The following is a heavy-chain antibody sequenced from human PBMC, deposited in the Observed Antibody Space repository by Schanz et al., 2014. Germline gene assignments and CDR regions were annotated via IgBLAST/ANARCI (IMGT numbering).Heavy chain of an antibody. Sequence: PGGSLRLSCAASGITFSSHSFNWVRQAPGKGLEWISYITYNGGTIYYADSVKGRFTMSRDNSKNTVHLQMSSLRVEDTAVYYCARVDSSGYCFDNWGQGTRVTVSS. D-gene: IGHD3-22*01. J-gene: IGHJ4*02. CDR3: ARVDSSGYCFDN. V-gene: IGHV3-48*01. CDR1: GITFSSHS. CDR2: ITYNGGTI.